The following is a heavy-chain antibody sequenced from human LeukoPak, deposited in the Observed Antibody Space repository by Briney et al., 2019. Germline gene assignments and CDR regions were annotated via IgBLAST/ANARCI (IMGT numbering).Heavy chain of an antibody. V-gene: IGHV3-30*02. J-gene: IGHJ4*02. D-gene: IGHD6-13*01. CDR3: AKDSRTWSVDY. CDR1: GFTFSSYG. CDR2: IQYDGNDK. Sequence: GGSLRLSCAASGFTFSSYGMHWVRQAPGKGLEWVAFIQYDGNDKSFADSVRGRFTISRDNSKNTLYLQMNSLRPEDTAIYYCAKDSRTWSVDYWGQGTLVTVSS.